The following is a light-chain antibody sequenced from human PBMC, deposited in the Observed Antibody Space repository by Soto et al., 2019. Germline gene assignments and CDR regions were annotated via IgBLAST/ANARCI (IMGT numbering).Light chain of an antibody. CDR1: QSMNSW. J-gene: IGKJ1*01. CDR3: LRYNAFSQT. Sequence: DIQLTQSPSTLSASVGDRVTITCRASQSMNSWLAWYQQKPGEAPKVLIYDASSLESGVPSRFSGSGSGTEFTSTIGSLQPEDFATYYCLRYNAFSQTFGQGTKVEI. V-gene: IGKV1-5*01. CDR2: DAS.